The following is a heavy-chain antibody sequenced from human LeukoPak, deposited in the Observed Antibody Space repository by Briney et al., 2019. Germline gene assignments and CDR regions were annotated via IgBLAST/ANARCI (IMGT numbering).Heavy chain of an antibody. CDR3: ACSTVTTRPLYFDY. CDR2: INTNTGNP. CDR1: GYTFTSYA. D-gene: IGHD4-17*01. V-gene: IGHV7-4-1*02. J-gene: IGHJ4*02. Sequence: GASVKVSCKASGYTFTSYAMNWVRQAPGQGLEWMGWINTNTGNPTYAQGFTGRFVFSLDTSVSTAYLQISSLKAEDTAVYYCACSTVTTRPLYFDYWGQGTLVTVSS.